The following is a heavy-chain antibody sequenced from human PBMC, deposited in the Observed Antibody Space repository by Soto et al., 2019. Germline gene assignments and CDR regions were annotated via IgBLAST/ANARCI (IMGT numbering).Heavy chain of an antibody. Sequence: GLEWMGWISAYNGNTNYAQKLQGRVTMTTDTSTSTAYMELRSLRSDDTAVYYCARLKLVAGYFDPWGQGTLVTVSS. CDR2: ISAYNGNT. D-gene: IGHD6-19*01. J-gene: IGHJ5*02. V-gene: IGHV1-18*01. CDR3: ARLKLVAGYFDP.